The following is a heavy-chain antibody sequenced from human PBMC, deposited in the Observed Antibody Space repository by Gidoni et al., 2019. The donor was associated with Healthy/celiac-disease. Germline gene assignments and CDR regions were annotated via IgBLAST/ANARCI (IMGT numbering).Heavy chain of an antibody. Sequence: EVQLVESVGGLVQPGGYLRLSCAASGFTFSSYWMSWVRQAPGKGLEWVANIKQDGSEKYYVDSVKGRFTISRDNAKNSLYLQMNSLRAEDTAVYYCATDPGYSSSWYGADFDYWGQGTLVTVSS. J-gene: IGHJ4*02. CDR3: ATDPGYSSSWYGADFDY. CDR2: IKQDGSEK. D-gene: IGHD6-13*01. V-gene: IGHV3-7*01. CDR1: GFTFSSYW.